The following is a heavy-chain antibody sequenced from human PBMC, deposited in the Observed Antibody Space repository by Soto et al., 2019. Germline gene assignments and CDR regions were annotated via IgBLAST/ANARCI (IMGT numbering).Heavy chain of an antibody. V-gene: IGHV3-33*01. J-gene: IGHJ6*02. D-gene: IGHD3-16*01. CDR1: GFTFSSYG. CDR2: RWYDGSNK. CDR3: QRDHSLAPLYCYYVTDV. Sequence: GGFLRFSCAASGFTFSSYGMHWVRQAPGKWLEGVAVRWYDGSNKYYADSVKGRFTISRDNSKNTLYLQMNSLRAEETAAYYCQRDHSLAPLYCYYVTDVWGEGTPETDSS.